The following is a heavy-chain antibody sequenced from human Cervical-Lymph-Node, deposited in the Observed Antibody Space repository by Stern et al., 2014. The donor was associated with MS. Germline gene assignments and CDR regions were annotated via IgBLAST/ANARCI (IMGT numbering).Heavy chain of an antibody. D-gene: IGHD6-19*01. Sequence: EVQLVQSGAEVKKPGESLKISCKTSGYTFDKYWIGWARQTPGKGQEWVGILYPGHLNSRSSPSFQGHCFISFDKSITTAYLQWSSLWASDTAIYYCARGDTSGWYFFDFWGQGTPVTVSS. J-gene: IGHJ4*02. V-gene: IGHV5-51*03. CDR2: LYPGHLNS. CDR1: GYTFDKYW. CDR3: ARGDTSGWYFFDF.